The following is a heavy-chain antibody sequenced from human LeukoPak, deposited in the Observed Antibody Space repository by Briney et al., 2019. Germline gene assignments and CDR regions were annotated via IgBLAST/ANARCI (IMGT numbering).Heavy chain of an antibody. V-gene: IGHV1-46*01. D-gene: IGHD6-19*01. Sequence: ASVKVSCKASGYTFTSYYMHGVRQAPGQGLEWMGIINPSGGSTSYAKKFQGRVTMTRDTSTSTVYMELSSLRSEDTAVYYCACTGIAVAGPFDYWGRGTLVTVSS. CDR3: ACTGIAVAGPFDY. J-gene: IGHJ4*02. CDR2: INPSGGST. CDR1: GYTFTSYY.